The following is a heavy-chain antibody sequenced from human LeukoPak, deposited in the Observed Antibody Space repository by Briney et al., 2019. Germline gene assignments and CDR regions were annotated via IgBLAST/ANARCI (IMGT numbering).Heavy chain of an antibody. D-gene: IGHD5/OR15-5a*01. CDR3: AKGLGYSVYDLPDF. CDR2: INGNGDST. CDR1: GFSVSINY. Sequence: QPGGSLRLSCAASGFSVSINYMSWVRQAPGKGLEWVSGINGNGDSTFYADSVRGRFTISRDFSKNTLNLQMRRLRAEDTALYYCAKGLGYSVYDLPDFWGQGTLVTVSS. V-gene: IGHV3-53*01. J-gene: IGHJ4*02.